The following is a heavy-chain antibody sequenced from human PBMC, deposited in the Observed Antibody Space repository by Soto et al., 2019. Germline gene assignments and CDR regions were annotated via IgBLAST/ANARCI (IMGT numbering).Heavy chain of an antibody. D-gene: IGHD6-19*01. CDR2: ISSSSSYT. Sequence: PGGSLRLSCAASGFTFSDYYMSWIRQAPGKGLEWVSYISSSSSYTNYADSVKGRFTISRDNAKNSLYLQMNSLRAEDTAVYYCARSRAVAGTEGMDVWGQGTTVTVSS. CDR3: ARSRAVAGTEGMDV. J-gene: IGHJ6*02. CDR1: GFTFSDYY. V-gene: IGHV3-11*06.